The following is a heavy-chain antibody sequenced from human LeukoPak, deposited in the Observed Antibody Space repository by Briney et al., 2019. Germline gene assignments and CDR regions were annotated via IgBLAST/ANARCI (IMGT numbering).Heavy chain of an antibody. Sequence: GGSLRLSCAASGFTFSNYGLSWVRQAPGKGLEWVSGITGSGGSTYYADSVKGRFTISRDNSKNTLYLQMNSLRAEDTAVYYCAKTFYDILTGYYDYWGQGTLVTVSS. CDR2: ITGSGGST. D-gene: IGHD3-9*01. V-gene: IGHV3-23*01. CDR1: GFTFSNYG. J-gene: IGHJ4*02. CDR3: AKTFYDILTGYYDY.